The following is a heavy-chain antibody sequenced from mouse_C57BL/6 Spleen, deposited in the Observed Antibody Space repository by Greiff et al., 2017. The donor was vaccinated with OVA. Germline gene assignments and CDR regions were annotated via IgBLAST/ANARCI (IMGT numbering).Heavy chain of an antibody. D-gene: IGHD1-1*01. Sequence: EVQLQQSGPELVKPGASVKISCKASGYTFTDYYMNWVKQSHGKSLEWIGDINPNNGGTSYNQKFKGKATLTVDKSSSTAYMQLSSLTSEDSAVYYCARDYYGSSYGFDYWGQGTTLTVSS. J-gene: IGHJ2*01. CDR1: GYTFTDYY. CDR2: INPNNGGT. CDR3: ARDYYGSSYGFDY. V-gene: IGHV1-26*01.